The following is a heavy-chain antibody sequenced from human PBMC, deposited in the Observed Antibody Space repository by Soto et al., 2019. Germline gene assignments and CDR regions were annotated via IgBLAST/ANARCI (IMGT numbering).Heavy chain of an antibody. CDR1: GGSINSGDYY. CDR2: IYYSGST. CDR3: AKVWGYYFDY. D-gene: IGHD2-21*01. V-gene: IGHV4-61*08. J-gene: IGHJ4*02. Sequence: SETLSLTCTVSGGSINSGDYYWSWIRQPPGKGLEWIGYIYYSGSTNYNPSLKSRVTISVDTSKNQFSLKLSSVTAADTAVYYCAKVWGYYFDYWGQGTLVTVSS.